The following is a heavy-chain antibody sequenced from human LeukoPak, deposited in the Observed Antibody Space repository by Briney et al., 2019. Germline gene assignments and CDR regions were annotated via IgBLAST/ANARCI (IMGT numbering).Heavy chain of an antibody. V-gene: IGHV3-74*01. CDR2: INSDGRNT. Sequence: GGSLRLSCAASGFTISSYWMHWVRQGPGKGLVWVSRINSDGRNTGYADSVRGRFTISRDNAKNTLYLQMNSLRAEDTAVCYCVRADYCSSTTCHDWFDPWGQGTLVTVSS. J-gene: IGHJ5*02. CDR3: VRADYCSSTTCHDWFDP. CDR1: GFTISSYW. D-gene: IGHD2-2*01.